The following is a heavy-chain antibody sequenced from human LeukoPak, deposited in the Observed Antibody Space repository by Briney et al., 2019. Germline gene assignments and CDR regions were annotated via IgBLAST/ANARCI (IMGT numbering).Heavy chain of an antibody. J-gene: IGHJ4*02. D-gene: IGHD3-22*01. Sequence: GGSLRLSCAASGFTFSSYGMHWVRQAPGKGLEWVAVISYDGSNKYYADSVKGRFTISRDNSKNTLYLQMNSLRAEDTAVYYCATDPSYDSSGYLTDYWGQGTLVTVSS. CDR1: GFTFSSYG. CDR3: ATDPSYDSSGYLTDY. V-gene: IGHV3-30*03. CDR2: ISYDGSNK.